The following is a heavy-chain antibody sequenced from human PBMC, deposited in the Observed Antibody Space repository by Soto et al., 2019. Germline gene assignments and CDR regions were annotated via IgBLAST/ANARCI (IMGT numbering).Heavy chain of an antibody. CDR2: INHSGST. CDR3: ARARYYDFWSGYYHWFDP. Sequence: SETLSLTFAVYGGSFSGYYWSWIRQPPGKGLEWIGEINHSGSTNYNPSIKSRVTISVDTSKNQFSLKLSSVTAADTAVYYCARARYYDFWSGYYHWFDPWSQGTLVAVSS. V-gene: IGHV4-34*01. J-gene: IGHJ5*02. D-gene: IGHD3-3*01. CDR1: GGSFSGYY.